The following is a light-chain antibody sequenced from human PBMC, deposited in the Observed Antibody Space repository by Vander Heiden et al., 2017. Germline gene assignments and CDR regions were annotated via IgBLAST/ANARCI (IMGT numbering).Light chain of an antibody. V-gene: IGKV1-5*01. Sequence: IQMTQSPSTLSASVGDRVTITCRASQSISSWLAWYQQKPGKAPKLLIYDASSLESGVPSRFSGSGSGTEFTLTISSLQPDDFATYYCQQYNSYSPPTFGGGTKVEIK. CDR3: QQYNSYSPPT. J-gene: IGKJ4*01. CDR2: DAS. CDR1: QSISSW.